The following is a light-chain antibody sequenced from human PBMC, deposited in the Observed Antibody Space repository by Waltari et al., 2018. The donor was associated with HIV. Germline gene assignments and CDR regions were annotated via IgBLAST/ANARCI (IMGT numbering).Light chain of an antibody. V-gene: IGKV3-15*01. CDR1: PSVSNN. CDR2: GAS. Sequence: ETVMTQSPATLSVSPGERATLSCRASPSVSNNLAWYQQKPGQAPRLLSYGASTRAAGIPARVSGSGSGTEFTLTITSLQSEDSALYYCQQYNNWHTFGQGTKLEIK. CDR3: QQYNNWHT. J-gene: IGKJ2*01.